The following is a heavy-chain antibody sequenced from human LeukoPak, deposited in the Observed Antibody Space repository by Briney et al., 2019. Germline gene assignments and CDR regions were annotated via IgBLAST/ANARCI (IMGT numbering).Heavy chain of an antibody. V-gene: IGHV3-21*01. CDR1: GFTFSSYA. Sequence: GGSLRLSCAASGFTFSSYAMNWVRQAPGKGLEWVSSISSSSSYIYYADSVKGRFTISRDNAKNSLYLQMNSLRAEDTAVYYCATSLLAYCGGDCYLGDYYYYYGMDVWGQGTTVTVSS. CDR2: ISSSSSYI. J-gene: IGHJ6*02. CDR3: ATSLLAYCGGDCYLGDYYYYYGMDV. D-gene: IGHD2-21*02.